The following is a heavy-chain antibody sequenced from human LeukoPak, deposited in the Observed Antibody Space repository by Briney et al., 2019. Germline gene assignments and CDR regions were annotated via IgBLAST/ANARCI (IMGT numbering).Heavy chain of an antibody. V-gene: IGHV1-69*04. CDR2: IIPILDTP. Sequence: SVKVSCKASGGTFSSYAISWVRQAPGQGLEWMGRIIPILDTPNYAQKFQGRVTITADKSTSTAYMELSSLRSEDTAVFYCARESGDRFSSPHYYGSGSFHDYWGQGTLVTVSS. D-gene: IGHD3-10*01. CDR1: GGTFSSYA. CDR3: ARESGDRFSSPHYYGSGSFHDY. J-gene: IGHJ4*02.